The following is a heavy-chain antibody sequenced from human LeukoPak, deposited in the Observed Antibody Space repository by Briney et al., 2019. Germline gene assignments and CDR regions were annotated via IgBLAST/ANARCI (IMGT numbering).Heavy chain of an antibody. V-gene: IGHV1-69*06. CDR1: GGTFSSYA. Sequence: GASVKVSCKASGGTFSSYAISWVRQAPGQGLEWMGGIIPIFGTANYAQKFQGRVTITADKSTSTAYMELSSLRSGDTAVYYCASAPSPYSSGWYVYWGQGTLVTVSS. J-gene: IGHJ4*02. CDR3: ASAPSPYSSGWYVY. D-gene: IGHD6-19*01. CDR2: IIPIFGTA.